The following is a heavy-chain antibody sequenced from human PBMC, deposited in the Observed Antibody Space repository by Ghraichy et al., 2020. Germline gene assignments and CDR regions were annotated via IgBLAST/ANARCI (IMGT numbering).Heavy chain of an antibody. CDR3: ARSRSSDYDCDVFDI. CDR1: GGSISSYY. V-gene: IGHV4-59*08. J-gene: IGHJ3*02. Sequence: SETLSLTCTVSGGSISSYYWSWIRQPPGKGLEWIGYIYYSGSTNYNPSLKSRVTISVDTSKNQFSLKVSSVTAADTAGYYCARSRSSDYDCDVFDIWGQGTMVTVSS. D-gene: IGHD3-22*01. CDR2: IYYSGST.